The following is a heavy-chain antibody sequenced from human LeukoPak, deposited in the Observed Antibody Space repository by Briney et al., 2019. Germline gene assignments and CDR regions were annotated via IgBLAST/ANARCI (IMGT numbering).Heavy chain of an antibody. CDR3: AKSAVGATLGDY. CDR1: GFTFSSYG. D-gene: IGHD1-26*01. Sequence: GGSLRLSCAASGFTFSSYGMHWVRQAPGKGLEWVAFIRYDGSDKYYADSVKGRFTISRDNSRDTLYLQMISLRAEDTAVYYCAKSAVGATLGDYWGQGTPVTVSS. V-gene: IGHV3-30*02. J-gene: IGHJ4*02. CDR2: IRYDGSDK.